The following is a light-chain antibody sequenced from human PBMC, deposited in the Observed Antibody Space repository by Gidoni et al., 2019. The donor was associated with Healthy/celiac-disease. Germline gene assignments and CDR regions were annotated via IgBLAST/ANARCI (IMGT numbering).Light chain of an antibody. CDR3: QSYDSNLSYYV. CDR2: GNS. V-gene: IGLV1-40*01. Sequence: QSVLTQTPSVSGAPGQRVTISCTGSSSNIGAGYDVHWYQQLPGTAPKLLIYGNSNRPSGVPDRFSGSKSGTSASLAITGLQAEDEADYYCQSYDSNLSYYVFGTGTKVTVL. CDR1: SSNIGAGYD. J-gene: IGLJ1*01.